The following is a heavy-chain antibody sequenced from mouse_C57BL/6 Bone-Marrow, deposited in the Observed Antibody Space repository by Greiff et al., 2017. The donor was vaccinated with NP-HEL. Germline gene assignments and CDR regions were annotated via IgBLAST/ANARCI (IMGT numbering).Heavy chain of an antibody. CDR2: IYPGGGYT. CDR1: GYTFTNYW. CDR3: ARAYYGSSYGYYYAMDY. J-gene: IGHJ4*01. V-gene: IGHV1-63*01. Sequence: VQLKESGAELVRPGTSVKMSCKASGYTFTNYWIGWAKQRPGHGLEWIGDIYPGGGYTNYNEKFKGKATLTADKSSSTAYMQFSSLTSEDSAIYYCARAYYGSSYGYYYAMDYWGQGTSVTVSS. D-gene: IGHD1-1*01.